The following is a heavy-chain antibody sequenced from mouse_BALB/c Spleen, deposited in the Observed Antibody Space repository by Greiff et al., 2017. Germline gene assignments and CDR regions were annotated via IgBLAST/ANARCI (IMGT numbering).Heavy chain of an antibody. J-gene: IGHJ2*01. CDR3: ARNGDY. CDR1: GFTFSSYG. V-gene: IGHV5-6*01. Sequence: EVQLKESGGDLVKPGGSLKLSCAASGFTFSSYGMSWVRQTPDKRLEWVATISSGGSYTYYPDSVKGRFTISRDNAKNTLYLQMSSLKSEDTAMYYCARNGDYWGQGTTLTVSS. CDR2: ISSGGSYT.